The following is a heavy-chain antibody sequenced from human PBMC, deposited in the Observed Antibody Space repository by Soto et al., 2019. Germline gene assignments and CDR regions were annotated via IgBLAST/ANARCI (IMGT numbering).Heavy chain of an antibody. CDR2: INPSGGST. CDR3: AVGQYPLDY. J-gene: IGHJ4*02. V-gene: IGHV1-46*01. Sequence: GXSVKVSFNASGYTFTSYYMHLVRQAPGQGLEWMGIINPSGGSTSYAQKFQGRVTMTRDTSTSTVYMEMSSLRSEDTAVYYCAVGQYPLDYWGQGTLVTVSS. CDR1: GYTFTSYY. D-gene: IGHD1-26*01.